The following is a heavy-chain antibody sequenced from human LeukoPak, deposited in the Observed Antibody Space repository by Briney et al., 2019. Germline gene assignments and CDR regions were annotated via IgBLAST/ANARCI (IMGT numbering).Heavy chain of an antibody. CDR1: GYSVSSGYY. CDR2: IHYSGST. D-gene: IGHD4-17*01. V-gene: IGHV4-38-2*01. Sequence: ASETLSLTCAVSGYSVSSGYYWGWIRQPPGRGLEWIGGIHYSGSTYYNPSLKSRVTISVDTSKNQFSLKLSSVTAADTAVYYCARRGLGTTPYFDYWGQGTLVTVSS. J-gene: IGHJ4*02. CDR3: ARRGLGTTPYFDY.